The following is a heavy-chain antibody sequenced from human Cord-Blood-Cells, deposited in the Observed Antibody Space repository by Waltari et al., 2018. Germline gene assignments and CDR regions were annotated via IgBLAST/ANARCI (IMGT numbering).Heavy chain of an antibody. V-gene: IGHV4-34*01. D-gene: IGHD6-19*01. J-gene: IGHJ4*02. CDR1: GGSFSGYY. CDR3: ARGRGWVVY. Sequence: QVQLQQWGAGLLKPSETLSLTCAVYGGSFSGYYWSWIRQPPGEGLEWIGEINHSGSTNYNPSLKSLVAISVDTSKNQFSLKLSPVTAADTAVYYCARGRGWVVYWGQGTLVTVSS. CDR2: INHSGST.